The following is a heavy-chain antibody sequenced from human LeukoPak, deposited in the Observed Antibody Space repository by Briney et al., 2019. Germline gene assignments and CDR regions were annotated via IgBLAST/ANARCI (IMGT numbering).Heavy chain of an antibody. CDR3: VRDLDWGAFDI. V-gene: IGHV4-59*01. Sequence: SETLSLTCTVSGGSISSYFWTWIRQPPGKGLEWIGNIFYTGSINHNPSLKSRVTISKDMSKNQFSLKLNSVTAADTAVYYCVRDLDWGAFDIWGQGKMVTVSS. J-gene: IGHJ3*02. D-gene: IGHD7-27*01. CDR2: IFYTGSI. CDR1: GGSISSYF.